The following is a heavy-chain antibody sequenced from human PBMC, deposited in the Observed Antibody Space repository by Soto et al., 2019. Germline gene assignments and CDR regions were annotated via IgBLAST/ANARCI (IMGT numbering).Heavy chain of an antibody. CDR2: IVVGSGNT. V-gene: IGHV1-58*02. CDR3: AASYYDFWSGYAPYYYYMDV. Sequence: ASVKVSCKASGFTFTSSAMQWVRQARGQRLEWIGWIVVGSGNTNYAQKFQERVTITRDMSTSTAYMELGSLRSEDTAVYYCAASYYDFWSGYAPYYYYMDVRGKGTTVTSP. D-gene: IGHD3-3*01. CDR1: GFTFTSSA. J-gene: IGHJ6*03.